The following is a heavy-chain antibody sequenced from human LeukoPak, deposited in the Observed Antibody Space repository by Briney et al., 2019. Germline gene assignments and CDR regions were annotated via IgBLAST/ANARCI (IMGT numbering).Heavy chain of an antibody. J-gene: IGHJ4*02. CDR2: IIPIFGTA. CDR1: GGTFSSYA. V-gene: IGHV1-69*13. Sequence: ASVKVSCKASGGTFSSYAISWVRQAPGQGLEWMGGIIPIFGTANYAQKFQGRVTITADESTSTAYMELSSLRSEDTAVYYCARDFVVGATGGLDYWGQGTLVTVSS. D-gene: IGHD1-26*01. CDR3: ARDFVVGATGGLDY.